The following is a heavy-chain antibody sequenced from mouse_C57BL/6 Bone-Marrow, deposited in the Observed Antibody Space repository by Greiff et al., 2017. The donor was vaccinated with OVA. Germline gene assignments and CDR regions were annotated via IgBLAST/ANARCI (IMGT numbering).Heavy chain of an antibody. CDR3: ASGYYGSSYDWYFDV. J-gene: IGHJ1*03. V-gene: IGHV3-8*01. D-gene: IGHD1-1*01. Sequence: EVKLQESGPGLAKPSQTLSLTCSVTGYSITSDYWNWIRKFPGNKLEYMGYISYSGSTYYNPSLKSRISITRDTSKNQYYLQLNSVTTEDTATYYCASGYYGSSYDWYFDVWGTGTTVTVSS. CDR1: GYSITSDY. CDR2: ISYSGST.